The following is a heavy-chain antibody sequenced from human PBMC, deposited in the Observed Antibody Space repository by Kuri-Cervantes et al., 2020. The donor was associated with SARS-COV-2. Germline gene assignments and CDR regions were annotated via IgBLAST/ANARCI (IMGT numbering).Heavy chain of an antibody. D-gene: IGHD3-10*01. CDR3: ARGWDYGSGSYYPRGDYGMDV. Sequence: SETLSLTCSVSGGSVSSGSYYWNWIRQPAGKGLEWIGRIYSIGRTDYNPSLKIRVTISVDTSKSQFSLRLTSVTAADTAVYYCARGWDYGSGSYYPRGDYGMDVWGQGTTVTVSS. CDR1: GGSVSSGSYY. J-gene: IGHJ6*02. CDR2: IYSIGRT. V-gene: IGHV4-61*10.